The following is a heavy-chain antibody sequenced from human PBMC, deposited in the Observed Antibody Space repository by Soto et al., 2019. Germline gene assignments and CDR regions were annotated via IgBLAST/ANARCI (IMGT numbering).Heavy chain of an antibody. J-gene: IGHJ6*02. D-gene: IGHD2-21*01. Sequence: SQTLSLTCVISGDSVSSNSAGWNWIRQPPSRGLEWLGRTYYKSKWNNDYALSVKSRITINPDTSKNQFSLHLYSVTPEDTAVYYCTGIPWFRGMDVWGQGTPVTVSS. CDR2: TYYKSKWNN. CDR1: GDSVSSNSAG. V-gene: IGHV6-1*01. CDR3: TGIPWFRGMDV.